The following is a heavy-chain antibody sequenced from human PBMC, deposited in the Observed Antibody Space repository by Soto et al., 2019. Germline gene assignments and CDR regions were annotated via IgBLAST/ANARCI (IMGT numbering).Heavy chain of an antibody. Sequence: GGSLRLSCATSGFTVSSSYMSWVRQAPGMGLEWVSVILTGGDTYYADSVKGRFTVSRDNSQNTVYLQMNSLRGEDTATYYCARGYWRFGESYYFDYWGQGTLVTVS. CDR2: ILTGGDT. CDR1: GFTVSSSY. J-gene: IGHJ4*02. CDR3: ARGYWRFGESYYFDY. D-gene: IGHD3-10*01. V-gene: IGHV3-53*01.